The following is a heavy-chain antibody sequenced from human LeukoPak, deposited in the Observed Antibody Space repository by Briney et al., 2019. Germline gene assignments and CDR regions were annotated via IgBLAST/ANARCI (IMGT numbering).Heavy chain of an antibody. J-gene: IGHJ4*02. CDR3: ARDKDYYDRTAYTPFDY. V-gene: IGHV3-21*01. D-gene: IGHD3-22*01. CDR1: GFAFNTYT. CDR2: ISDTTSFI. Sequence: GGSLRLSCEASGFAFNTYTMNWVRQAPGKGLEWVSTISDTTSFIYYADSVKGRFTISRDNAKNSLYLEMNSLRAEDTAVYFCARDKDYYDRTAYTPFDYWGQGTLVTVSS.